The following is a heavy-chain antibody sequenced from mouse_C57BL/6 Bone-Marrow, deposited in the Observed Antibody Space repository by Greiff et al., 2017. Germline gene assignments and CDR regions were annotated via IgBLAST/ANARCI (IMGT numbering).Heavy chain of an antibody. CDR3: ARFVVLRSERGFAY. Sequence: QVQLQQSGPELVRPGVSVKISCKGSGYTFTDYAMHWVKQSHAKSLEWIGVISTYYGDASYHQTFKDKATMTVDKSSSTAYMELARLTSEDSAVYYCARFVVLRSERGFAYWGQGTLVTVSA. CDR2: ISTYYGDA. CDR1: GYTFTDYA. J-gene: IGHJ3*01. D-gene: IGHD1-1*01. V-gene: IGHV1-67*01.